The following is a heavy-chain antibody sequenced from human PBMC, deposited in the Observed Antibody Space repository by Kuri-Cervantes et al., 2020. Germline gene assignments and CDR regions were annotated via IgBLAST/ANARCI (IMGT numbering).Heavy chain of an antibody. V-gene: IGHV3-23*01. CDR2: ISGSGGST. CDR3: AKIRSADYVFGDFDY. Sequence: GGSLRLSCVGSGFTFRSYSMNWVRQAPGKGLEWVSTISGSGGSTYYAESVKGRFTISRDNSRNTLYLQMYSLRAEDTAVYYCAKIRSADYVFGDFDYWGQGTLVTVSS. J-gene: IGHJ4*02. CDR1: GFTFRSYS. D-gene: IGHD4-17*01.